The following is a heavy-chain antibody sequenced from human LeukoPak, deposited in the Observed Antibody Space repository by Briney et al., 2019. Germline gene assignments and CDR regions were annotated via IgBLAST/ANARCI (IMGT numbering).Heavy chain of an antibody. J-gene: IGHJ4*02. V-gene: IGHV3-23*01. CDR2: ISGSGGST. CDR3: APKQWLAHAFDW. D-gene: IGHD6-19*01. Sequence: GGSLRLSCAASGCTFSNYAMSWVRQPPGEGLEGVSGISGSGGSTYYADCVKGRFTISRDNSKVTLYLQMNSPRAEATAVYYCAPKQWLAHAFDWWGQGTLVTVSS. CDR1: GCTFSNYA.